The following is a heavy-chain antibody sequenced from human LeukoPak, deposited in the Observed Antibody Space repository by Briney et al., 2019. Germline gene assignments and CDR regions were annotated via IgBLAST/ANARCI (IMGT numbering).Heavy chain of an antibody. CDR2: ISSSSSYI. J-gene: IGHJ4*02. CDR3: ARAVSSGRFDY. CDR1: GFTFSSYS. V-gene: IGHV3-21*01. D-gene: IGHD5/OR15-5a*01. Sequence: GGSLRLSCAAYGFTFSSYSMNWVRQAPGKGLEWVSSISSSSSYIYYADSVKGRFTISRDNAKNSLYLQMNSLRAEDTAVYYCARAVSSGRFDYWGQGTLVTVSS.